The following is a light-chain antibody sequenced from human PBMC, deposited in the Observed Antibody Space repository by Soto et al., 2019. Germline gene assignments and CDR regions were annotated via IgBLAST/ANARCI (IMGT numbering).Light chain of an antibody. CDR3: LQDYNYPRT. J-gene: IGKJ1*01. V-gene: IGKV1-6*01. Sequence: AIQMTQSPSSLSASVGDRVAITCRASQGIRNDLGWCQQKPGKAPNLLIYAASNLQSGVPSRFSGSGSGTDFTLTISSLQPEDFATYYCLQDYNYPRTFGQGTKVEIK. CDR1: QGIRND. CDR2: AAS.